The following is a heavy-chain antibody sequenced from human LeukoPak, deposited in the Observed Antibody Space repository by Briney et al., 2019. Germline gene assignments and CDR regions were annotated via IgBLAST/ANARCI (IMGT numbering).Heavy chain of an antibody. D-gene: IGHD6-13*01. CDR2: IYSSGTT. CDR3: ARVSPIPAAGSSYSFAMDV. Sequence: PSETLSLTCTVSGGSISSYYRSWIRQAPAKGLEWIGRIYSSGTTTYNPSFKSRVTMSLDTSNNQLTLKLTSVTAADTAVYYCARVSPIPAAGSSYSFAMDVWGQGTTVTVSS. CDR1: GGSISSYY. V-gene: IGHV4-4*07. J-gene: IGHJ6*02.